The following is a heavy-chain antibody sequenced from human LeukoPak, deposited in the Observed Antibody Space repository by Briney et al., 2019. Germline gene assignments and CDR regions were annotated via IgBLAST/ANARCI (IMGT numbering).Heavy chain of an antibody. CDR3: ARHLVGATLNFDY. CDR1: GGSFSGYY. J-gene: IGHJ4*02. Sequence: SETLSLTCAVYGGSFSGYYWSWIRQPPGKGLEWIGEINHSGSTNYNPSPKSRVTISVDTSKNQFSLKLSSVTAADTAVYYCARHLVGATLNFDYWGQGTLVTVSS. V-gene: IGHV4-34*01. CDR2: INHSGST. D-gene: IGHD1-26*01.